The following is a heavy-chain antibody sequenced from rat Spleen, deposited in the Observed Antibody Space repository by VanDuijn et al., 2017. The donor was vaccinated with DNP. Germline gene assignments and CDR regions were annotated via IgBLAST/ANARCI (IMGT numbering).Heavy chain of an antibody. Sequence: EVQLVESGGGFVQPGRSLKLSCTASGFTFSNYGMAWVRQAPAKGLEWVASITTGGSNTYYRDSVQGRFTVSRDNAKTTQYLQMDSTRSEDTATYYCVREDYYSGDWYFDFWGPGAMVTVSS. CDR3: VREDYYSGDWYFDF. D-gene: IGHD1-1*01. CDR1: GFTFSNYG. V-gene: IGHV5S13*01. J-gene: IGHJ1*01. CDR2: ITTGGSNT.